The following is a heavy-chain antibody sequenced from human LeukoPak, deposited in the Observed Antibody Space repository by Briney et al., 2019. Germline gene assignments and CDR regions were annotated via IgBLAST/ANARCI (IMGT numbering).Heavy chain of an antibody. CDR3: ARGGYSYGYWGGYYYYYYMDV. Sequence: PSETLSLTCTVSGGSISSYYWSWIRQPPGKGLEWIGYIYYSGSTNYNPSLKSRVTISVDTSKNQFSLKLSSVTAADTAVYYCARGGYSYGYWGGYYYYYYMDVWGKGTTVTISS. J-gene: IGHJ6*03. CDR2: IYYSGST. V-gene: IGHV4-59*01. D-gene: IGHD5-18*01. CDR1: GGSISSYY.